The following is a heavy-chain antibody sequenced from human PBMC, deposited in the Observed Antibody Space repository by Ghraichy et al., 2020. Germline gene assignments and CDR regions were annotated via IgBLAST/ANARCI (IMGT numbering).Heavy chain of an antibody. CDR2: VYYTGST. CDR3: ARDLSRYDFWSGYYRADYYYYGMDV. J-gene: IGHJ6*02. D-gene: IGHD3-3*01. Sequence: SETLSLTCTVSGGSISSTSYYWSWIRQPPGKGLEWIGSVYYTGSTHYNPSLKSRVTISADTSKKQFSLKLSSVTAADTAVYYCARDLSRYDFWSGYYRADYYYYGMDVWGQGITVNVS. CDR1: GGSISSTSYY. V-gene: IGHV4-39*07.